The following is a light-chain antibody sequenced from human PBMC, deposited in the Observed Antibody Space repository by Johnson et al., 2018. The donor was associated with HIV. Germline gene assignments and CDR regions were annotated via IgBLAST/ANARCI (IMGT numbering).Light chain of an antibody. J-gene: IGLJ1*01. CDR2: DTI. Sequence: QSVLTQPPSVSAAPGQKVTISCSGSSSNIGNNYVSWYQHLPGTAPRLVIYDTIKRHSGIPDRFSGSKSGTSATLGITGLQTGDEADYYCGTWDISLNAYVFGAATKVAVL. V-gene: IGLV1-51*01. CDR1: SSNIGNNY. CDR3: GTWDISLNAYV.